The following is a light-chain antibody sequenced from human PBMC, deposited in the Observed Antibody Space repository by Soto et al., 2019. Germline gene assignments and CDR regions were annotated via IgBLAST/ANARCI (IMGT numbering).Light chain of an antibody. CDR1: QSVSSSY. CDR2: GAS. V-gene: IGKV3-20*01. Sequence: DIVLTQSPGTRSLSPGERATLSCRASQSVSSSYLAWYQQKPGQAPRLLIYGASSRATGIPDRFSGSGSGTDFTLNTSRLEPEDFAVYFRQQYFRSNLNFGCGTKVDXK. J-gene: IGKJ4*01. CDR3: QQYFRSNLN.